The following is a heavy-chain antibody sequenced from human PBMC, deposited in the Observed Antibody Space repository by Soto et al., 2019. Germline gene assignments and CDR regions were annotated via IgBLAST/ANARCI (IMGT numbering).Heavy chain of an antibody. CDR1: GFSLTTTGAG. V-gene: IGHV2-5*02. Sequence: QITLRESGPPLVQPAKTLTLTCTFSGFSLTTTGAGVAWIRQPPGKALEWLALLYWDGDKRYTPSLKNRLSITEDTSKKEVVPTMTNMDPMDTATYYCAKDESDDWGQGLLVTVSS. J-gene: IGHJ4*02. CDR2: LYWDGDK. CDR3: AKDESDD.